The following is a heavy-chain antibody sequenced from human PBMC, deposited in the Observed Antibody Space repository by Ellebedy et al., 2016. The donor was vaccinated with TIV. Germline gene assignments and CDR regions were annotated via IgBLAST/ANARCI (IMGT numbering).Heavy chain of an antibody. D-gene: IGHD1-1*01. CDR1: GFTFNNSG. J-gene: IGHJ4*02. CDR2: ITSGSRYT. CDR3: ARGDYWDDGGLGH. V-gene: IGHV3-21*01. Sequence: GESLKISCVPSGFTFNNSGMNWVRQAPGKGLEWVAPITSGSRYTFYADSVKGRFIISRDNARNSLFLHMNGLRVEDTAVYYCARGDYWDDGGLGHWGQGTLVSV.